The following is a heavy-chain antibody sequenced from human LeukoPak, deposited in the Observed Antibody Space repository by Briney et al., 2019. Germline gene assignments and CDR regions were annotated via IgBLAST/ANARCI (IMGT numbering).Heavy chain of an antibody. CDR2: IENRGSPT. Sequence: GGSLRLSCAASGFSFTTYSMNWVRQAPGKGLEWVSYIENRGSPTFYADSVKGRFTISRDNVKNSVYLQMNSLRAEDTAMYFCARQSGSGNLDFWGQGTLVTVSS. CDR1: GFSFTTYS. J-gene: IGHJ4*02. CDR3: ARQSGSGNLDF. D-gene: IGHD1-26*01. V-gene: IGHV3-48*01.